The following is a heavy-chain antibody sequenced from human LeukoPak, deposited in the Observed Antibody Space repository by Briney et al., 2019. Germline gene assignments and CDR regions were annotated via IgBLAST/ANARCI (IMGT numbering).Heavy chain of an antibody. CDR3: ARYSGDLRFLEWLLDY. D-gene: IGHD3-3*01. Sequence: PSETLSLTCAVSGYSISSGYYWGWIRQPPGKGLEWIGSIYHSGSTYYNPSLKSRVTISVDTSKNQFSLNLSSVTAADTAVYYCARYSGDLRFLEWLLDYWGQGTLVTVSS. V-gene: IGHV4-38-2*01. J-gene: IGHJ4*02. CDR1: GYSISSGYY. CDR2: IYHSGST.